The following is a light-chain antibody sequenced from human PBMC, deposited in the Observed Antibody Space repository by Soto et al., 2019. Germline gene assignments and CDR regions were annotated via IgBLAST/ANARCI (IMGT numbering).Light chain of an antibody. J-gene: IGKJ1*01. CDR1: QSISSW. CDR3: QQYNNFWT. Sequence: DIQMTQSPSALSASVGDRVTITCRASQSISSWLAWYQQKPGKAPRLLIYDASYLERGVPSRFSGSGSGTEFTLTISDLQPDDLSTYYCQQYNNFWTFGPGTKVVI. V-gene: IGKV1-5*01. CDR2: DAS.